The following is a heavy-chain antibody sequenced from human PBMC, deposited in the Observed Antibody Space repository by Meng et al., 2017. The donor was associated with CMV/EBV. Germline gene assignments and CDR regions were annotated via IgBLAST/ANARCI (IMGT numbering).Heavy chain of an antibody. J-gene: IGHJ6*02. CDR1: GFTFSSYE. V-gene: IGHV3-48*03. D-gene: IGHD2-2*01. Sequence: GESLKISCAASGFTFSSYEMNWVRQAPGKGLEWVSYISSSGSTIYYADSVKGRFTISRDSAKNSLYLQMNSLRAEDTAVYYCARDLIVVVPAAEAWYYYGMDVWGQGTTVTVSS. CDR3: ARDLIVVVPAAEAWYYYGMDV. CDR2: ISSSGSTI.